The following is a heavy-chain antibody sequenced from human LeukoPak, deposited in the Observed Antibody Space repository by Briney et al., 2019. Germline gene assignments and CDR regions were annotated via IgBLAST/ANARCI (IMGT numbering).Heavy chain of an antibody. CDR3: ASAATPLRNRTYYFDY. V-gene: IGHV4-34*01. D-gene: IGHD2/OR15-2a*01. CDR2: INHSGST. CDR1: GDTFSSYA. Sequence: SCKASGDTFSSYAISWIRQPPGKGLEWIGEINHSGSTNYNPSLKSRVTISVDTSKNQFSLKLSSVTAADTAVYYCASAATPLRNRTYYFDYWGQGTLVTVSS. J-gene: IGHJ4*02.